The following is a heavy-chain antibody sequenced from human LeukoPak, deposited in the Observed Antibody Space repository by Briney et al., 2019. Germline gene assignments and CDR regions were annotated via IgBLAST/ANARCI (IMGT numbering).Heavy chain of an antibody. CDR3: ARAPGGRRAYYMDF. Sequence: SETLSLTCTVSGGSISSGSYYWSWIRQPAGKGLEWIRRIYTYESPNYNPSLKSHVTISVDTSKNQFSLKLTSVTAAHTAVYFCARAPGGRRAYYMDFWGKGTTVTISS. J-gene: IGHJ6*03. CDR2: IYTYESP. D-gene: IGHD3-16*01. V-gene: IGHV4-61*02. CDR1: GGSISSGSYY.